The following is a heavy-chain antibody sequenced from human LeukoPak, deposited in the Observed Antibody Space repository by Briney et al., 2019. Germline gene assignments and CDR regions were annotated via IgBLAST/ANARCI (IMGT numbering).Heavy chain of an antibody. CDR3: ATTDKWEPLDY. D-gene: IGHD1-26*01. CDR1: GASLSETS. Sequence: ASVKVSCKVSGASLSETSIHWVRQAPGQWLEGMGGFDPEDGESIFAQRFQGRFSITEDTSTDTAYMELRSLRPEDTAVYYCATTDKWEPLDYWGQGTLVTVSS. CDR2: FDPEDGES. J-gene: IGHJ4*02. V-gene: IGHV1-24*01.